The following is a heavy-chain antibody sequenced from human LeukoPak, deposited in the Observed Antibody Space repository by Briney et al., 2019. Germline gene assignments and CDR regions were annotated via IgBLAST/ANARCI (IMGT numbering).Heavy chain of an antibody. Sequence: GGSLRLSCAASGFICNRRSMNWVRQAPGKGLEWVSSISSTSSYIYYADSVKSRFTISRDNAMNTLYLQMNSLRAEDTAVYYCASGPYCGGDCYSAVDYWGQGTLVTVSS. CDR3: ASGPYCGGDCYSAVDY. CDR2: ISSTSSYI. V-gene: IGHV3-21*01. J-gene: IGHJ4*02. CDR1: GFICNRRS. D-gene: IGHD2-21*02.